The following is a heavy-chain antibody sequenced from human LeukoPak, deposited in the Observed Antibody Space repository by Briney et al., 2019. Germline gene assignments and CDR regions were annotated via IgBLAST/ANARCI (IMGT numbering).Heavy chain of an antibody. CDR1: GYTFTSYG. V-gene: IGHV1-69*05. Sequence: GASVKVSCKASGYTFTSYGISWVRQAPGQGLEWMGGIIPIFGTANYAQKFQGRVTITTDESTSTAYMELSSLRSEDTAVYYCARTATTRYYYYYMDVWGKGTTVTVSS. CDR2: IIPIFGTA. CDR3: ARTATTRYYYYYMDV. J-gene: IGHJ6*03. D-gene: IGHD2-15*01.